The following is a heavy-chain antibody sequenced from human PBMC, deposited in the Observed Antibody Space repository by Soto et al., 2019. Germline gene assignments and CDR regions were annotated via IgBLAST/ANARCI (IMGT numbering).Heavy chain of an antibody. CDR2: IKQDGSEK. V-gene: IGHV3-7*01. D-gene: IGHD5-18*01. CDR3: ARVKSGYSYGYVVYYYGMDV. J-gene: IGHJ6*02. Sequence: GGSLRLSCAASGFTFSSYWMSWVRQAPGKGLEWVANIKQDGSEKYYVDSVKGRFTISRDNAKNSLYLQMNSLRAEDTAVYYCARVKSGYSYGYVVYYYGMDVWGQGTTVTVS. CDR1: GFTFSSYW.